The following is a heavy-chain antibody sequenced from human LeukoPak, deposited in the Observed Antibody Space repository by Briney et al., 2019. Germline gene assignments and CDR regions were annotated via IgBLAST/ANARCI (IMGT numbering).Heavy chain of an antibody. CDR2: IYHSGST. D-gene: IGHD3-22*01. J-gene: IGHJ4*02. V-gene: IGHV4-34*01. CDR3: ATYYESSGYRFDY. Sequence: PSETLSLTCAVYGGSFSGYYWSWIRQPPGKGLEWIGEIYHSGSTHYNPSLKSRVTISVDKSKNQFSLKVSSVTAADTAVYYCATYYESSGYRFDYWGQGTLATVSS. CDR1: GGSFSGYY.